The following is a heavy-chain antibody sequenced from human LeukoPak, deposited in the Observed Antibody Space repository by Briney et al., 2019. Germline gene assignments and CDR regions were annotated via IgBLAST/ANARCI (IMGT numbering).Heavy chain of an antibody. D-gene: IGHD6-19*01. CDR2: INPNSGGT. CDR3: ARGRQQWLVELKYYYYYYGMDV. Sequence: ASVKVSFKASGYTFTGYYMHWVRQAPGQGLEWMGWINPNSGGTNYAQKFQGRVTMTRDTSISTAYMELSRLRSDDTAVYYCARGRQQWLVELKYYYYYYGMDVWGQGTTVTVSS. CDR1: GYTFTGYY. V-gene: IGHV1-2*02. J-gene: IGHJ6*02.